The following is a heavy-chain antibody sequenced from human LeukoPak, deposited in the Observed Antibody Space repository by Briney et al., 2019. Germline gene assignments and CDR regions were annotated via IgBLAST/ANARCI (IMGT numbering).Heavy chain of an antibody. CDR1: GGSFSGYY. V-gene: IGHV4-34*01. D-gene: IGHD3-22*01. Sequence: PSETLSLTCAVYGGSFSGYYWSWIRQPPGKGVEWIGEINHSGSTNYNPSLKSRVTISVDTSKNQFSLKLSSVTAADTAVYYCARRRGYYYDSSGYYPRSFDLWGRGTLVTVSS. CDR2: INHSGST. J-gene: IGHJ2*01. CDR3: ARRRGYYYDSSGYYPRSFDL.